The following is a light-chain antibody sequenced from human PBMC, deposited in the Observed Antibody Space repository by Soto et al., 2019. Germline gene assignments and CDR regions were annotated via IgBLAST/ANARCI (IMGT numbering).Light chain of an antibody. CDR3: QQYYSTPPT. Sequence: IVMTQSPATLSVSPGERVTISCRASQSVTNTLAWYQHKPGQAPRLLISYASRGATGIPSRFSGSGSGTDFTLTISSLQAGDVAVYYCQQYYSTPPTFGGGTKVDIK. CDR2: YAS. J-gene: IGKJ4*01. CDR1: QSVTNT. V-gene: IGKV3-15*01.